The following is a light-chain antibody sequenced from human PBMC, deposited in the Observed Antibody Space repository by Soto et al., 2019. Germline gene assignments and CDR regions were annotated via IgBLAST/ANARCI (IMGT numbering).Light chain of an antibody. J-gene: IGLJ1*01. CDR3: SSYSATTICV. V-gene: IGLV2-8*01. CDR2: NVN. CDR1: SRDIGGYDF. Sequence: QSVLTQPPSASGSPGQAVTISCTGTSRDIGGYDFVSWYQVRPGEAPQLIIYNVNGRPSGVPRRFSGSKSGNTASLTVSGLQAVDEADYYCSSYSATTICVFGTGNKVTVL.